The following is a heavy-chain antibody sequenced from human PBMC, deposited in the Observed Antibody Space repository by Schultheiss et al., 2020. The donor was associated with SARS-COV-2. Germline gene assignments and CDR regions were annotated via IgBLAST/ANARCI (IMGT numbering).Heavy chain of an antibody. CDR2: IYPGDSDT. V-gene: IGHV5-51*01. D-gene: IGHD4-11*01. J-gene: IGHJ5*02. CDR1: GYSFTSYW. Sequence: GGSLRLSCKGSGYSFTSYWIGWVRQMPGKGLEWMGIIYPGDSDTRYSPSFQGQVTISADKSISTAYLQWSSLKASDTAMYYCARGGYSNYDWFDPWGQGTLVTVSS. CDR3: ARGGYSNYDWFDP.